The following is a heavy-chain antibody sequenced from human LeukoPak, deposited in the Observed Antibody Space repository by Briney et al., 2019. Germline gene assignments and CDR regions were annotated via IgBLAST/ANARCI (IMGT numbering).Heavy chain of an antibody. CDR3: ARGGIGLMGYDY. V-gene: IGHV3-33*01. J-gene: IGHJ4*02. CDR1: GFTFSSYG. CDR2: IWYDGSNK. D-gene: IGHD1-26*01. Sequence: PGGSLRLSCAASGFTFSSYGMHWVRQAPGKGLEWVAVIWYDGSNKYYADSVKGRFTISRDNSKNTLYLQMNSLRAEDTAVYYCARGGIGLMGYDYWGQGTLVTVSS.